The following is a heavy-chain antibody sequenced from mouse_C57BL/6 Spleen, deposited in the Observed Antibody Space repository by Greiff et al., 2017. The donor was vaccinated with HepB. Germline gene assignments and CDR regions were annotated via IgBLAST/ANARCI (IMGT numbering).Heavy chain of an antibody. V-gene: IGHV1-64*01. Sequence: QVQLQQPGAELVKPGASVKLSCKASGYTFTSYWMHWVKQRPGQGLEWIGMIHPNSGSTNYNEKFKSKATLTVDKSSSTAYMQLSSLTSEDSAVYYWARERDEYVLDYWGQGTSVTVSS. CDR1: GYTFTSYW. CDR3: ARERDEYVLDY. CDR2: IHPNSGST. D-gene: IGHD5-1*01. J-gene: IGHJ4*01.